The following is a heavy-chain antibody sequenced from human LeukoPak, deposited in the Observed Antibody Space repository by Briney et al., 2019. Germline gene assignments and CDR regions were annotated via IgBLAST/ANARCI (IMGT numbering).Heavy chain of an antibody. CDR3: AKARATGYYYDSSGYAPIDY. J-gene: IGHJ4*02. V-gene: IGHV3-30*18. D-gene: IGHD3-22*01. CDR2: ISYDGSNK. CDR1: GFTFSSYG. Sequence: GGSLRLSCAASGFTFSSYGMHWVRQAPGKGLEWVAVISYDGSNKYYADSVKGRFTISRDNSKNTLYLQMNSLRAEDTAVYYCAKARATGYYYDSSGYAPIDYWGQGTLVTVSS.